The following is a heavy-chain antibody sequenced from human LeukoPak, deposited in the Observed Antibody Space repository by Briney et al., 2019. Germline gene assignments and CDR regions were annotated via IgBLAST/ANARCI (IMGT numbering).Heavy chain of an antibody. V-gene: IGHV1-2*02. CDR1: GYTFSGTGWY. CDR3: ARDGPAQMVDFDY. CDR2: IYPYTGAT. Sequence: ASVKVSCKASGYTFSGTGWYLYWLRQAPGQGLECMGWIYPYTGATHYAQKFQDRVAMTRGTSISTAYMELSRLRPDDTAVYYCARDGPAQMVDFDYWGQGTLVTVSS. J-gene: IGHJ4*02. D-gene: IGHD3-10*01.